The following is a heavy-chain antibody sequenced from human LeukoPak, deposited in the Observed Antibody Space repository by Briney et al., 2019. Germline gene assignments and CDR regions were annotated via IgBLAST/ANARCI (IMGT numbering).Heavy chain of an antibody. J-gene: IGHJ3*02. CDR2: IYHSGNT. D-gene: IGHD2-8*01. CDR3: ARGDRPREIPPLIRKKNAFDI. CDR1: GGSMSPYY. V-gene: IGHV4-59*12. Sequence: SETLSLTCTVSGGSMSPYYWSWIRQSSGKGLEWIGYIYHSGNTNYNPSLRSRLSISIDTSKNQFSLKLTSVPAADTAVYYCARGDRPREIPPLIRKKNAFDIWGQGTMVTVSS.